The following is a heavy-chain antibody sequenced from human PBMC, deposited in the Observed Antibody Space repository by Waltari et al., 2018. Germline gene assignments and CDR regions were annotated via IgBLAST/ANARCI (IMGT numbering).Heavy chain of an antibody. J-gene: IGHJ2*01. CDR3: ARRVYSSGLWYFDL. Sequence: QVQLQESGPGLVKPSETLSLTCAVSGYSISSGYYWGWIRQPPGKGLEWIGSICHSGSTYYNPSLKSRVTISVDTSKNQFSLKLSSVTAADTAVYYCARRVYSSGLWYFDLWGHGTLVTVSS. D-gene: IGHD6-19*01. CDR1: GYSISSGYY. CDR2: ICHSGST. V-gene: IGHV4-38-2*01.